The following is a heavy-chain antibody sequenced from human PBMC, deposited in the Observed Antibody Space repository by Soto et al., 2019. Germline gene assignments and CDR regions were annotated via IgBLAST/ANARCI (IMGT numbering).Heavy chain of an antibody. CDR2: IYHSGST. D-gene: IGHD3-22*01. J-gene: IGHJ4*02. CDR3: ARGTYDSSGYYYSEFDY. CDR1: GGSISSGGYS. V-gene: IGHV4-30-2*01. Sequence: SETLSLTCAVSGGSISSGGYSWSWIRQPPGKGLEWIGYIYHSGSTYYNPSLKSRVTISVDRSKNQFSLKLSSVTAADTAVYYCARGTYDSSGYYYSEFDYWGQGTLVTVSS.